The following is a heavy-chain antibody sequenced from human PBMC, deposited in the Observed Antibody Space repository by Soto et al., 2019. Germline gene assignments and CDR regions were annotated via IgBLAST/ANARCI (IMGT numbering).Heavy chain of an antibody. V-gene: IGHV4-30-2*01. J-gene: IGHJ4*02. CDR3: ARIHWAQSSLDY. D-gene: IGHD6-19*01. CDR1: GGSIDSGAFF. Sequence: PSETLSLTCAVSGGSIDSGAFFLSWIRQPPGKGLEWIGYVTHSGTAYSIPSLNGRLTLSVDSSQTQFSLKLTSVTAADSAFYYCARIHWAQSSLDYWGRGILVTVSS. CDR2: VTHSGTA.